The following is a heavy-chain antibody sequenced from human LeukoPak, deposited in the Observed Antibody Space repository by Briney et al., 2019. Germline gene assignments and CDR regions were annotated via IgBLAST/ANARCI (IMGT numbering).Heavy chain of an antibody. Sequence: PGGSLRLSCAASGFTFSSYWMSWVRQTPGKGLEWVANIKQDGSEKYYVDSVKGRFTISRDNAKNSLYLQMNSLRAEDTAVYYCARELRFLEWLLYDYWGQGTLVTVSS. CDR2: IKQDGSEK. CDR3: ARELRFLEWLLYDY. CDR1: GFTFSSYW. D-gene: IGHD3-3*01. J-gene: IGHJ4*02. V-gene: IGHV3-7*01.